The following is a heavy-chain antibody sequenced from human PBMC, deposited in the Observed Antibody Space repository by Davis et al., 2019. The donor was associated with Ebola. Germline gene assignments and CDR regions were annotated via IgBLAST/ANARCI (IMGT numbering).Heavy chain of an antibody. CDR2: IGGGGDDT. CDR3: AKDTASGWSTGYFDL. D-gene: IGHD6-19*01. CDR1: GFIVSTNY. J-gene: IGHJ2*01. Sequence: GESLKISCAASGFIVSTNYMSWVRQAPGKGLEWVSLIGGGGDDTYYPDSVKGRFTVSRDNSKNTMYLQMNSLRAEDTAVFHCAKDTASGWSTGYFDLWGRGTLVTVSS. V-gene: IGHV3-23*01.